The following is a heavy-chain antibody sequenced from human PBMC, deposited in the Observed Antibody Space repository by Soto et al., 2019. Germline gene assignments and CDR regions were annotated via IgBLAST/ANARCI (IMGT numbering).Heavy chain of an antibody. CDR3: VRHGMEWPDSAFDT. Sequence: PSETLSLTCTVSGGTIRSYDWSWIRQPPGKGLEWIGYIYYSGSTNYNPSLKSRVTISVDTSKNQFSLKLSSVTAADTAVYYCVRHGMEWPDSAFDTWGQGTMVTVSS. D-gene: IGHD3-3*01. V-gene: IGHV4-59*08. J-gene: IGHJ3*02. CDR1: GGTIRSYD. CDR2: IYYSGST.